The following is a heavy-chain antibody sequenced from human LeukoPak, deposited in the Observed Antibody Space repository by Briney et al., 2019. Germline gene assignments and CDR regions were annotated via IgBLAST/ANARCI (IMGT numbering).Heavy chain of an antibody. D-gene: IGHD3-9*01. CDR1: GFTFRNYA. V-gene: IGHV3-30-3*01. Sequence: GGSLRLSCAASGFTFRNYAMTWVRQAPGKGLEWVAVISYDGSNKYYADSVKGRFTISRDNSKNTLYLQMNSLRAEDTAVYYCARGSFDYYYGMDVWGQGTTVTVSS. CDR2: ISYDGSNK. CDR3: ARGSFDYYYGMDV. J-gene: IGHJ6*02.